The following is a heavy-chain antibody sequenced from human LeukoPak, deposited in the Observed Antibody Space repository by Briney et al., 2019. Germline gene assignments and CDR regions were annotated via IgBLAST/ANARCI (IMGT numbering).Heavy chain of an antibody. Sequence: ASVKVSCKASGYTFTGYYMHWVRQAPGQGLEWMGWINPNSGCTNYAQKFQGRVIMTRDTSISTAYMELSRLRSDDTAVYYCARDVYGDYFYGMDVWGQGTTVTVSS. CDR1: GYTFTGYY. CDR2: INPNSGCT. CDR3: ARDVYGDYFYGMDV. D-gene: IGHD4-17*01. V-gene: IGHV1-2*02. J-gene: IGHJ6*02.